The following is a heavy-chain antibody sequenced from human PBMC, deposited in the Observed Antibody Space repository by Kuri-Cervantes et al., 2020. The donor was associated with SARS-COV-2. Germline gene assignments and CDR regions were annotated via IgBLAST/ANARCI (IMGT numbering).Heavy chain of an antibody. CDR2: IYYSGST. Sequence: GSLRLSCTVSGGSISSYYWSWIRQPPGKGLEWIGYIYYSGSTNYNPSLKSRVTISVDTYKNQFSLKLSSVTAADTAVYYCARGIEIAALGTYWFDPWGQGTLVTVSS. D-gene: IGHD6-6*01. J-gene: IGHJ5*02. V-gene: IGHV4-59*01. CDR1: GGSISSYY. CDR3: ARGIEIAALGTYWFDP.